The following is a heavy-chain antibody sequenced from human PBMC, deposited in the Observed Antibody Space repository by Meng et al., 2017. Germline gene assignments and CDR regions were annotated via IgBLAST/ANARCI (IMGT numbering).Heavy chain of an antibody. CDR3: AHGFNDFWSGYYYYYYGMDV. CDR2: IYWDDDK. J-gene: IGHJ6*01. Sequence: SGPTLVKPTQTLTLTCTFSGFSLSTSGVGVGWIRQPPGKALEWLALIYWDDDKRYSPSLKSRLTITKDTSKNQVVLTMTNVDPVDTATYYCAHGFNDFWSGYYYYYYGMDVWGQGTTVT. V-gene: IGHV2-5*02. CDR1: GFSLSTSGVG. D-gene: IGHD3-3*01.